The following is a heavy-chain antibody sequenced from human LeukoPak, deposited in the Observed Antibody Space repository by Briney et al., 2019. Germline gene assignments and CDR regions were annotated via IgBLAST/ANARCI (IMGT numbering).Heavy chain of an antibody. V-gene: IGHV4-61*01. CDR3: AREDSSGYYYAPLWYFDL. D-gene: IGHD3-22*01. CDR2: MYYSGST. CDR1: GGSVSSGRYY. Sequence: PSETLSLTCTVSGGSVSSGRYYWSWIRHPAGKGLEWSGCMYYSGSTNYNPSLKSRVAISVDTSKNQFSLKLSSVTAADTAVYYCAREDSSGYYYAPLWYFDLWGRGTLVTVSS. J-gene: IGHJ2*01.